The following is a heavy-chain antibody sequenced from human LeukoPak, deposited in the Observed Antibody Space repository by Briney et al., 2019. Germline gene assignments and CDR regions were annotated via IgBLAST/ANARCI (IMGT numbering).Heavy chain of an antibody. CDR3: ARAGGRSWFDP. CDR2: INPNSDYT. J-gene: IGHJ5*02. Sequence: ASVKVSCKASGYTFTDYYIHWVRQDPGQGLEWMGWINPNSDYTFYAQKFQGRLTMTTDTSMSTAYMGLSRLTSDDTAVYHCARAGGRSWFDPWGQGTLVTVSS. V-gene: IGHV1-2*02. CDR1: GYTFTDYY.